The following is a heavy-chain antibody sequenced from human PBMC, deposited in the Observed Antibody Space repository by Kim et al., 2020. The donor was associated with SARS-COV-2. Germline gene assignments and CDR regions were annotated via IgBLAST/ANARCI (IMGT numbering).Heavy chain of an antibody. CDR1: GYSFTSYW. V-gene: IGHV5-51*01. Sequence: GESLKISCKGSGYSFTSYWIGWVRQMPGKGLEWRGSIYPGDSDTRYSTSFQGPVTIPAEKSISTASLKWSSLKASDTGMYYCPRRGIVGATFSYYYYGMDVWGQGNTVTVSS. CDR3: PRRGIVGATFSYYYYGMDV. J-gene: IGHJ6*02. CDR2: IYPGDSDT. D-gene: IGHD1-26*01.